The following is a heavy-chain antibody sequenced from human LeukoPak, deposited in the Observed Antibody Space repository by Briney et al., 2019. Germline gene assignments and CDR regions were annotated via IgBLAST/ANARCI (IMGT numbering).Heavy chain of an antibody. V-gene: IGHV3-30*19. J-gene: IGHJ4*02. CDR2: ISYDGSNK. D-gene: IGHD3-9*01. CDR3: ARGGYDILTGGFFDY. CDR1: GFTFSSYG. Sequence: GRSLRLSCAASGFTFSSYGMHWVRQAPGKGLEWVAVISYDGSNKYYADSVKGRFTISRDNSKNTLYLQMNSLRAEDTAVYYCARGGYDILTGGFFDYWGQGTLVTVSS.